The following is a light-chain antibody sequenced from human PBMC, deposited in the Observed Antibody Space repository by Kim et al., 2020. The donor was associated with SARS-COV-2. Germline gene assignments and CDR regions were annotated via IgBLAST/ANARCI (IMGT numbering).Light chain of an antibody. CDR1: QTVTNTY. V-gene: IGKV3-20*01. J-gene: IGKJ1*01. CDR3: QQYGNSPRT. CDR2: AAS. Sequence: SPGERATLSCRASQTVTNTYLAWYQQKPGQAPRLLIYAASTRATGIPDRFSGSGSGTDFTLSISGVEPDDFAVYYCQQYGNSPRTFGQGTKVDIK.